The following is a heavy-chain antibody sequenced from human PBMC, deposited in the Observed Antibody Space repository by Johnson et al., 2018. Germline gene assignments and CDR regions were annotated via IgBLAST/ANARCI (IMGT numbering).Heavy chain of an antibody. CDR1: GFTFSSYW. CDR2: IISDGSGT. V-gene: IGHV3-74*01. D-gene: IGHD3-22*01. CDR3: ARDKRNYYNSSPAFDI. J-gene: IGHJ3*02. Sequence: VQLQESGGGAVQPGGSXRLSCAASGFTFSSYWMHWVRQAPGKGLVWVSRIISDGSGTTYADSVKGRFTISRDNAKNTLYLQMNSLRAEDTAVSYCARDKRNYYNSSPAFDIWGQGTMVTVSS.